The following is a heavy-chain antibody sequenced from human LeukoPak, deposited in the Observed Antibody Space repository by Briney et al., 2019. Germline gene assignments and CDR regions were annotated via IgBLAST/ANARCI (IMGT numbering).Heavy chain of an antibody. Sequence: PSETLSLTCTVSGGSISSYYWSWIRQPAGKGLEWIGRIYTSGSTNYNPSLKSRVTMPVDTSKNQFSLKLSSVTAADTAVYCARASGWFPDYYFDYWGQGTLVTVSS. CDR3: ARASGWFPDYYFDY. CDR1: GGSISSYY. V-gene: IGHV4-4*07. J-gene: IGHJ4*02. CDR2: IYTSGST. D-gene: IGHD6-19*01.